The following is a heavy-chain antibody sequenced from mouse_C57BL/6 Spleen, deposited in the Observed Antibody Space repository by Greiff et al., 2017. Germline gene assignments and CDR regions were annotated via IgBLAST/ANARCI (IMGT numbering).Heavy chain of an antibody. J-gene: IGHJ4*01. CDR1: GYSITSDY. V-gene: IGHV3-8*01. D-gene: IGHD6-1*01. CDR3: ARCLSYVCYAMDY. Sequence: VQLQQSGPGLAKPSQTLSLTCSVTGYSITSDYWNWIRKFPGNKLEYMGYISYSGSTYYNPSLKSRISITRDTSKNQYYLQLKSVTTEDTATYYCARCLSYVCYAMDYWGQGTSVTVSS. CDR2: ISYSGST.